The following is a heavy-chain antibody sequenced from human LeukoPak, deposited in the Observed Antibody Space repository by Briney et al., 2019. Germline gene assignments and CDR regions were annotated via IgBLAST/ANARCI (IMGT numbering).Heavy chain of an antibody. CDR2: ISPSGNT. J-gene: IGHJ2*01. D-gene: IGHD6-6*01. Sequence: SETLSLTCSVSSDSISPHSWSWIRQPAGKRLEWIGHISPSGNTNYNPSLKSRVTMSVDTSKNHFSLKLSSVTAADTAVYYCARRPYWYFDLWGRGTLVTVSS. CDR1: SDSISPHS. V-gene: IGHV4-4*07. CDR3: ARRPYWYFDL.